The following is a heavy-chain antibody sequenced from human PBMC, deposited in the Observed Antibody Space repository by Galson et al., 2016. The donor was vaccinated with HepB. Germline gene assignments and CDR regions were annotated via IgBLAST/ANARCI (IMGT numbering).Heavy chain of an antibody. J-gene: IGHJ4*02. V-gene: IGHV3-48*01. CDR3: ALIHGGSYFGLDY. Sequence: SLRLSCAVSGFSFSSYSMNWVRQAPGEGLEWVSYISRTSQTIYYADSVKGRFTISRDNAKNSLYLQMDSLRGEDTALYYCALIHGGSYFGLDYWGQGTLVTVSS. CDR2: ISRTSQTI. CDR1: GFSFSSYS. D-gene: IGHD1-26*01.